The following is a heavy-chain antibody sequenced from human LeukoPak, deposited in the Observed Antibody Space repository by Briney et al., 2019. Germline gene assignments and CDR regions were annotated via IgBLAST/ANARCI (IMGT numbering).Heavy chain of an antibody. J-gene: IGHJ4*02. CDR1: GFSLSTSGEG. CDR2: IYWDDDK. Sequence: SGPALVKPTQTLTLTCKFSGFSLSTSGEGVGWIRQPPGKALEWLALIYWDDDKRYSPSLRNRLTISKDSSRNHVILTVTDMDPVDTGTYYCAHRRYGDYDYWGQGTLVIVSS. CDR3: AHRRYGDYDY. D-gene: IGHD4-17*01. V-gene: IGHV2-5*02.